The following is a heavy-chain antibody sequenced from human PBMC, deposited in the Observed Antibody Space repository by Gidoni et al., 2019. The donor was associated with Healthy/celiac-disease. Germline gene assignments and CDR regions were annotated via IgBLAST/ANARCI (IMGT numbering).Heavy chain of an antibody. V-gene: IGHV4-59*01. D-gene: IGHD3-22*01. CDR1: GGSISGYY. CDR3: ARGNLYSRGIVVVIRRWYFDL. Sequence: QVQLQESGPGLVKPSETLSLTCTVSGGSISGYYWSWIRQPPGKGLEWIGYIYYSGSTNYNPSLKSRVTISVDTSKNQFSLKLSSVTAADTAVYYCARGNLYSRGIVVVIRRWYFDLWGRGTLVTVSS. J-gene: IGHJ2*01. CDR2: IYYSGST.